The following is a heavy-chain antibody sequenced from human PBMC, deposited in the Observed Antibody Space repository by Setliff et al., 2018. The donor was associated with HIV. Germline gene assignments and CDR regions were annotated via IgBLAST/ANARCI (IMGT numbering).Heavy chain of an antibody. CDR3: ARQTTGATKVRYFDY. D-gene: IGHD1-1*01. Sequence: SETLSLTCSVSGGPISTSSNYWGWIRQPPGKGLEWIGTVYYSGTTCYNPSLKSRVTISVDTSKSQFSLNLSSVTAADTAVYYCARQTTGATKVRYFDYWAQGTLVTVSS. J-gene: IGHJ4*02. CDR1: GGPISTSSNY. V-gene: IGHV4-39*01. CDR2: VYYSGTT.